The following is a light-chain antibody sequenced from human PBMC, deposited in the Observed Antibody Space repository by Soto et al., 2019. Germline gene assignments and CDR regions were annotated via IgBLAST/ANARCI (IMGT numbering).Light chain of an antibody. V-gene: IGKV3-20*01. CDR1: QSVSSSY. CDR2: GAS. Sequence: EIVLTQSPGTLSLSPGERATLSCRASQSVSSSYLSWYQQKPGQAPRLLIYGASSRATGIPDRFSGSGSRTYFTLTISRLEPEDFAVYYCQQYGSPWTFGQGTKVEIK. CDR3: QQYGSPWT. J-gene: IGKJ1*01.